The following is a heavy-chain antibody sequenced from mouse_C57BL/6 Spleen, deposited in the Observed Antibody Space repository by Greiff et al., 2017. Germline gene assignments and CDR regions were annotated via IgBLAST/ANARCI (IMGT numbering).Heavy chain of an antibody. D-gene: IGHD2-2*01. J-gene: IGHJ4*01. CDR2: IDPENGDT. CDR3: TTKGYGYSRRAMGY. Sequence: VQLQQSGAELVRPGASVKLSCTASGFNIKDDYMHWVKQRPEQGLEWIGWIDPENGDTEYASKFQGKATITADTSSNTAYLQLSSLTSEDTAVYYCTTKGYGYSRRAMGYWGQGASVTVSS. V-gene: IGHV14-4*01. CDR1: GFNIKDDY.